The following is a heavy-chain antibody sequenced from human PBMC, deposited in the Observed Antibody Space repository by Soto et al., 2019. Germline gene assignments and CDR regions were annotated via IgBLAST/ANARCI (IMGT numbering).Heavy chain of an antibody. V-gene: IGHV1-69*13. Sequence: SVKVSCKASGGTFSSYAISWVRQAPGQGLEWMGGIIPIFGTANYAQKFQGRVTITADESTSTAYMELSSLRSEDTAVYYCARETAGYSYEFDYWGQGTLVTVSS. D-gene: IGHD5-18*01. J-gene: IGHJ4*02. CDR3: ARETAGYSYEFDY. CDR1: GGTFSSYA. CDR2: IIPIFGTA.